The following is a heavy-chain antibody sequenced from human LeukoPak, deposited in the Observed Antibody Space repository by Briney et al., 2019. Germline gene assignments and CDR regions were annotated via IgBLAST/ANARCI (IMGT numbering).Heavy chain of an antibody. CDR1: GYTFTGYD. D-gene: IGHD6-19*01. CDR3: ARIAVAGSAFDI. V-gene: IGHV1-2*02. Sequence: ASVKVSCKASGYTFTGYDMHWVRQAPGQGLEWMGWINPNSGGTNYAQKFQGRVTMTRDTSISTAYMELSRLRSDDTAVYYCARIAVAGSAFDIWGQGTMVTVSS. J-gene: IGHJ3*02. CDR2: INPNSGGT.